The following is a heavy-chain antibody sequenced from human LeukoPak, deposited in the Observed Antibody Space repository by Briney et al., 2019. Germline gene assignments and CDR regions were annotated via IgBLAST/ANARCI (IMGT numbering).Heavy chain of an antibody. D-gene: IGHD3-3*01. V-gene: IGHV3-53*01. CDR2: IYSGGST. Sequence: GGSLRLSCAASGFTFSSYGMHWVRQAPGKGLEWVSVIYSGGSTYYADSVKGRFTISRDNSKNTLYLQMNSLRAEDTAVYYCARDYIFGVVNLGYWGQGTLVTVSS. J-gene: IGHJ4*02. CDR3: ARDYIFGVVNLGY. CDR1: GFTFSSYG.